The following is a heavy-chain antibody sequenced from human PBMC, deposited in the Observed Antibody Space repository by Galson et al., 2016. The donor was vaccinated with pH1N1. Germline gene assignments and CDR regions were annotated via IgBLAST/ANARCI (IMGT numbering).Heavy chain of an antibody. CDR1: GDSVSSNSAA. J-gene: IGHJ4*02. CDR3: ARDGIAAAGIRRDQYYFDY. CDR2: TYYRSKWYN. V-gene: IGHV6-1*01. D-gene: IGHD6-13*01. Sequence: CAISGDSVSSNSAAWNWIRQSPSRGLEWLGRTYYRSKWYNDHAVSVKSRITINPDTSKNQFSLQLNSVTPEDTAVYYCARDGIAAAGIRRDQYYFDYWGQGTLVTVSS.